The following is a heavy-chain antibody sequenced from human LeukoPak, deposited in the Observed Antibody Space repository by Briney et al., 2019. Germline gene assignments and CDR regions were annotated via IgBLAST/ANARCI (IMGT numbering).Heavy chain of an antibody. Sequence: GGSLRLSCAASGFTFSSYGMHWVRQAPGKGLEWVAVISYDGSNKYYADSVKGRFTISRDNSKNTLYLQMDSLRAEDTAVYYCARDRGSSWYQDAFDIWGQETMVTVSS. CDR2: ISYDGSNK. D-gene: IGHD6-13*01. CDR1: GFTFSSYG. J-gene: IGHJ3*02. CDR3: ARDRGSSWYQDAFDI. V-gene: IGHV3-30*03.